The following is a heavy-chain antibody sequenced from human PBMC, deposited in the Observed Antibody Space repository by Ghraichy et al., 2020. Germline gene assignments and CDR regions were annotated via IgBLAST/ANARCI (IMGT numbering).Heavy chain of an antibody. Sequence: GGSLRLSCTASGFTFGDYAMSWVRQAPGKGLEWVGFIKSKAYGGTTEYAASVKGRFTISRDDSKSIAYLQMNSLKTEDTAVYYCTRDLANSGSYYDGAFDIWGQGTMVTVSS. CDR1: GFTFGDYA. V-gene: IGHV3-49*04. CDR2: IKSKAYGGTT. CDR3: TRDLANSGSYYDGAFDI. J-gene: IGHJ3*02. D-gene: IGHD1-26*01.